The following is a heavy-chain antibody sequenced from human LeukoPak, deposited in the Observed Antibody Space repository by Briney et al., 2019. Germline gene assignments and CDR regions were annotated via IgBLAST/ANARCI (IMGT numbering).Heavy chain of an antibody. CDR2: IYTSGST. D-gene: IGHD3-9*01. J-gene: IGHJ5*02. CDR1: GGSISSYY. Sequence: PSETLSLTCTVSGGSISSYYWTWIRQPAGKGLEWIGRIYTSGSTDYNPSLKSRLTMSVDTSKNQFSLKLSSVTAADTAVYYCARDAGRYDWFDPWGQGTLVTVSS. CDR3: ARDAGRYDWFDP. V-gene: IGHV4-4*07.